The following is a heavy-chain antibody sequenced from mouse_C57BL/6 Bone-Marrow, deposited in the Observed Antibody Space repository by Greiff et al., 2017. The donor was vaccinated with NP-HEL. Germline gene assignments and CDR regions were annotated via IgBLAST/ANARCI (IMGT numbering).Heavy chain of an antibody. CDR3: ASIYYGNYFDY. V-gene: IGHV1-74*01. CDR2: MHPSDSDT. CDR1: GYTFTSYW. Sequence: QVHVKQPGAELVKPGASVKVSCKASGYTFTSYWMHWVKQRPGQGLEWIGRMHPSDSDTNYNQKFKGKATLTVDKSSSTAYMQLSSLTSEDSAVYYCASIYYGNYFDYWGQGTTLTVSS. D-gene: IGHD2-1*01. J-gene: IGHJ2*01.